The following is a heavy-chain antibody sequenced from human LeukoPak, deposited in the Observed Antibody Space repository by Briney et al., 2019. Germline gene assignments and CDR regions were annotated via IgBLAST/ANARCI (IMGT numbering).Heavy chain of an antibody. J-gene: IGHJ4*02. Sequence: PGGSLRLSCAASGFTFSSYAMHWVRQAPGKGLEWVAVISFDGSNKYYADSVKGRFTISRDNSKNTLYLQMNSLRAEDTAVYYCARDSTWDPPDYYFDYWGQGTLVTVSS. V-gene: IGHV3-30-3*01. D-gene: IGHD1-14*01. CDR2: ISFDGSNK. CDR1: GFTFSSYA. CDR3: ARDSTWDPPDYYFDY.